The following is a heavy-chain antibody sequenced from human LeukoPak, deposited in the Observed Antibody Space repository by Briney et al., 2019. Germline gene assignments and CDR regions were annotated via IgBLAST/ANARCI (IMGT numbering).Heavy chain of an antibody. CDR3: AREDYGDYLGY. CDR2: IWYDGSNK. V-gene: IGHV3-33*01. Sequence: GGYLRLSCAATGFTFSSYGMHWVRQAPCKGLEWVAVIWYDGSNKYYADSVKGRFTISRDNSKNTLYLQMNSLRAEDTAVYYCAREDYGDYLGYWGQGTLVTVSS. D-gene: IGHD4-17*01. J-gene: IGHJ4*02. CDR1: GFTFSSYG.